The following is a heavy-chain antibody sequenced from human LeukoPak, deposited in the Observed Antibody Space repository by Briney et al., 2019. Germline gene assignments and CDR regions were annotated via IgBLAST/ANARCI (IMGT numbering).Heavy chain of an antibody. Sequence: SGGSLRLSCAASGFTFSSYAMSWVRQAPGKGLEWVSSISSSSSYIYYADSVKGRFTISRDNAKNSLYLQMNSLRAEDTAVYYCARSERRDGYTFDYWGQGTLVTVSS. CDR1: GFTFSSYA. V-gene: IGHV3-21*01. D-gene: IGHD5-24*01. CDR2: ISSSSSYI. J-gene: IGHJ4*02. CDR3: ARSERRDGYTFDY.